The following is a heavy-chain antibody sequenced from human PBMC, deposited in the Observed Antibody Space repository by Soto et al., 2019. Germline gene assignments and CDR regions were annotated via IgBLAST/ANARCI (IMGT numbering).Heavy chain of an antibody. CDR3: ARDPGYSYGYN. CDR2: INAGNGNT. Sequence: QVQLVQSGAEVKKPGASVKVSCKASGYTFTSYAMQWVRQAPGQRLEWMGWINAGNGNTKYSQKFQGRVTITRDTSASRAYRELSSLRSEDTGVYYCARDPGYSYGYNWGQGTLVTVSS. CDR1: GYTFTSYA. V-gene: IGHV1-3*01. J-gene: IGHJ4*02. D-gene: IGHD5-18*01.